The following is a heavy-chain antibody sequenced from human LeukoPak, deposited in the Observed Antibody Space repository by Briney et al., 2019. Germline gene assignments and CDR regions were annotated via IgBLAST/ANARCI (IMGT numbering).Heavy chain of an antibody. V-gene: IGHV4-4*02. J-gene: IGHJ5*02. CDR1: GGSISSSNW. CDR2: IYHSGST. Sequence: PSETLSLTCAVSGGSISSSNWWSWVCQPPGKGLEWIGEIYHSGSTNYNPSLKSRVTISVDKSKNQFSLRLSSVTAADTAVYYCARVWAGYYGSGSYYNWFDPWGQGTLVTVSS. CDR3: ARVWAGYYGSGSYYNWFDP. D-gene: IGHD3-10*01.